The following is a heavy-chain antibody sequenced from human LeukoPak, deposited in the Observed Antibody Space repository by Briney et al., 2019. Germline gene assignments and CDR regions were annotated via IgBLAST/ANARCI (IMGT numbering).Heavy chain of an antibody. CDR3: AKGGSGWYLGDY. CDR2: ISYDGSNK. V-gene: IGHV3-30*18. Sequence: GGSLRLSCAASGFTFSSYGMHWVRQAPGKGLEWVALISYDGSNKYYADSVKGRFTISRDNSKNTLYLQMNSLRAEDTAVYYCAKGGSGWYLGDYWGQGTLVTVPS. CDR1: GFTFSSYG. J-gene: IGHJ4*02. D-gene: IGHD6-19*01.